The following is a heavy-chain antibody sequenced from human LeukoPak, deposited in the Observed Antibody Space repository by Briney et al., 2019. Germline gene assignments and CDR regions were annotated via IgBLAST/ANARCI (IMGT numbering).Heavy chain of an antibody. D-gene: IGHD4-23*01. CDR1: GFTFSSCT. J-gene: IGHJ3*02. Sequence: PGGSLRLSCAASGFTFSSCTMNWVRQAPGKGLEWVSYITSSGSTTYYADSVKGRFTISRDNAKNSLYLQMNSLRAEDTAVYYCTKVFYGGNSRDGFDIWGQGIMVTVSS. CDR3: TKVFYGGNSRDGFDI. V-gene: IGHV3-48*03. CDR2: ITSSGSTT.